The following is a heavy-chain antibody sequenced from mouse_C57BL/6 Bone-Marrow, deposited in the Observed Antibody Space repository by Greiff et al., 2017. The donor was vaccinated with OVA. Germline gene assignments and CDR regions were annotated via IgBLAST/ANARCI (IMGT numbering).Heavy chain of an antibody. V-gene: IGHV5-9*01. D-gene: IGHD1-1*01. CDR1: GFTFSSYT. CDR3: ARPVGVITTVVGV. CDR2: ISGGGGNT. J-gene: IGHJ4*01. Sequence: DVKLVESGGGLVKPGGSLKLSCAASGFTFSSYTMSWVRQTPEKRLEWVATISGGGGNTYYPDSVKGRFTISRDNAKNTLYLQMSSLRSEDTALYYCARPVGVITTVVGVWGQGTSVTVSS.